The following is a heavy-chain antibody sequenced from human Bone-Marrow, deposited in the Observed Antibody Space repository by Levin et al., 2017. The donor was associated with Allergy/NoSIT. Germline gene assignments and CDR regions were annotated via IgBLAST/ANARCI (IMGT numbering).Heavy chain of an antibody. CDR2: ISSYGTYI. Sequence: PGGSLRLSCAATGFAFSGYSMDWVRQAPGKGLECVSSISSYGTYIYYGDSVKGRFTTSRDNAKNSVYLQMNGLRPEDTAVYYCARLSGSAGRYYFDYWGQGTLVTVSS. D-gene: IGHD6-6*01. V-gene: IGHV3-21*01. CDR1: GFAFSGYS. J-gene: IGHJ4*02. CDR3: ARLSGSAGRYYFDY.